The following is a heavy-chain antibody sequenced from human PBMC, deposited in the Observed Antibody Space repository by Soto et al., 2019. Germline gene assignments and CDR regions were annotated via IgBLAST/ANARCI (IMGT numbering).Heavy chain of an antibody. CDR2: INPNSGCT. J-gene: IGHJ3*02. CDR1: GYTFTGYY. Sequence: QVQLVQSGAEVKKPGASVKVSCKASGYTFTGYYMHWVRQAPGQGLEWMGWINPNSGCTNSAQKFQGRVTMTRDTSISTAYMELSRLRSDDTAVYYCARLVAATPLFAFDIWGQGTMVTVSS. V-gene: IGHV1-2*02. D-gene: IGHD2-15*01. CDR3: ARLVAATPLFAFDI.